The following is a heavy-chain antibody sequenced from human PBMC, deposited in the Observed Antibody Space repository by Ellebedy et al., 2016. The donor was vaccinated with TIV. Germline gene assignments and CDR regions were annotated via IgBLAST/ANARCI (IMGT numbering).Heavy chain of an antibody. D-gene: IGHD6-25*01. CDR2: IYSDGSA. J-gene: IGHJ6*02. V-gene: IGHV3-53*01. Sequence: GESLKISCAASGFTVSNNYMSWVRQAPGKGLEWVSVIYSDGSAYYADSVKGRFTISRDNSKNTVYLQINSLKVEHTAVYYCARLSEKDVWGQGTTVTVSS. CDR3: ARLSEKDV. CDR1: GFTVSNNY.